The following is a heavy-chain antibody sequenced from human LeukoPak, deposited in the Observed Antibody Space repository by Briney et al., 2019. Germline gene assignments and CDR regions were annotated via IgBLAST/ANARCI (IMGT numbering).Heavy chain of an antibody. V-gene: IGHV5-51*01. CDR3: AGRSSSWDRYDN. J-gene: IGHJ4*02. D-gene: IGHD6-13*01. CDR2: IYPGDSDT. CDR1: GYSFTRDW. Sequence: GESLKISCKGSGYSFTRDWIAWVRQMPGKGLEWMGIIYPGDSDTKYSPSFQGRVTISADKSISTAYLQWSSLKASDTAMYCAGRSSSWDRYDNWGQGTLVTVSS.